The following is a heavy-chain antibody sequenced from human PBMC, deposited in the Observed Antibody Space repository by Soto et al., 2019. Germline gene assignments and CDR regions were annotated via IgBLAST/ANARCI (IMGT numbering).Heavy chain of an antibody. J-gene: IGHJ3*02. CDR2: VSHDGTLY. CDR3: ARDSMYYDILDI. CDR1: GFIYSSCA. Sequence: PGGSLRLSCAASGFIYSSCAMHWVRQVPGKGLEWLAVVSHDGTLYPYADSVKGRFTISRDNAKNSLYLQMNSLRAEDTALYYCARDSMYYDILDIWGQGTMVTVSS. D-gene: IGHD3-9*01. V-gene: IGHV3-30*03.